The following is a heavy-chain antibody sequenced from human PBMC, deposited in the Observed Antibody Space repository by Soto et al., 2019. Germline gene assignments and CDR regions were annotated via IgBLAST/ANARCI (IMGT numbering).Heavy chain of an antibody. V-gene: IGHV4-38-2*02. CDR2: IYDGGTT. Sequence: SETLSLTCTFSGYSISNCSYWAWIRQPPGKGPQWIASIYDGGTTFYNPSLKSRITISVDTSNNQFSLKLTSVTAADTAVYYCARVHVMVVAGSTFDYWGHGTLVTVSS. CDR1: GYSISNCSY. D-gene: IGHD6-19*01. J-gene: IGHJ4*01. CDR3: ARVHVMVVAGSTFDY.